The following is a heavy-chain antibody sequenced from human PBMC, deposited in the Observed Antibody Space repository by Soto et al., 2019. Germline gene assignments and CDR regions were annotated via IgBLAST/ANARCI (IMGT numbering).Heavy chain of an antibody. CDR1: GGSFSGYY. Sequence: SETLSLTCAVYGGSFSGYYWSWIRQPPGKGLEWIGEINHSGSTNYNPSLKSRVTISVDTSKNQFSLKLSSVTAADTAVYYCATTTVTTRYFDYWGQGTLVTVSS. V-gene: IGHV4-34*01. CDR2: INHSGST. CDR3: ATTTVTTRYFDY. D-gene: IGHD4-17*01. J-gene: IGHJ4*02.